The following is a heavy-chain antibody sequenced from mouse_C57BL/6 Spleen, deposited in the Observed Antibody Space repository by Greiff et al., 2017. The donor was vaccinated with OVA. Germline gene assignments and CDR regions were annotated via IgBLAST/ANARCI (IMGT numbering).Heavy chain of an antibody. CDR1: GFTFTDYY. CDR2: IRNKANGYTT. V-gene: IGHV7-3*01. CDR3: ARYTAISYWYFDV. J-gene: IGHJ1*03. Sequence: EVKLVESGGGLVQPGGSLSLSCAASGFTFTDYYMSWVRQPPGKALEWLGFIRNKANGYTTEYSASVKGRFTISRDNSQSILYLQMNALSAEDRATYYCARYTAISYWYFDVWGTGTTVTVSS.